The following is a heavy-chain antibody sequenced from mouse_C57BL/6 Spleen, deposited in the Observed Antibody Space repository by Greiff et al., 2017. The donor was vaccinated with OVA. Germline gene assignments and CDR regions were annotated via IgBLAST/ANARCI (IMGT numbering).Heavy chain of an antibody. V-gene: IGHV1-9*01. Sequence: TFTADTSSNTAYMQLSSLTTEDSAIYYCARAGGNYNFDYWGQGTTLTVSS. D-gene: IGHD2-1*01. J-gene: IGHJ2*01. CDR3: ARAGGNYNFDY.